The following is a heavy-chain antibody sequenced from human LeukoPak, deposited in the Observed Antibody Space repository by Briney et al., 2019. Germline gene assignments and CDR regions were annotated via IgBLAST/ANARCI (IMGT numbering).Heavy chain of an antibody. Sequence: GGSLRLSCAASDFSFITYAMSWVRQAPGKGLEWVSYISSSGSTIYYADSVKGRFTISRDNAKNSLYLQMNSLRAEDTAVYYCASQGGWAIDAFDIWGQGTMVTVSS. CDR2: ISSSGSTI. V-gene: IGHV3-48*03. CDR3: ASQGGWAIDAFDI. D-gene: IGHD6-19*01. CDR1: DFSFITYA. J-gene: IGHJ3*02.